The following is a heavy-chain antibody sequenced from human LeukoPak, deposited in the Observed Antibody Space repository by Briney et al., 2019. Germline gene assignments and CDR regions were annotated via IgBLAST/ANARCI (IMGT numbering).Heavy chain of an antibody. Sequence: GASVKVSCKASGYTFTSYGISWVRQAPGQGLEWMGWISAYNGNTNYAQKLQGRVTMTTDTSTSTAYMELRSLRSDDTAVYYCARGDYYDFWSGYQDPDYYFDYWGQGTLVTVSS. CDR3: ARGDYYDFWSGYQDPDYYFDY. V-gene: IGHV1-18*01. CDR1: GYTFTSYG. J-gene: IGHJ4*02. D-gene: IGHD3-3*01. CDR2: ISAYNGNT.